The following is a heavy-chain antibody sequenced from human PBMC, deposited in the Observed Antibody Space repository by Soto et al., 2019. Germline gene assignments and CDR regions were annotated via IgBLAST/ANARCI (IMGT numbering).Heavy chain of an antibody. D-gene: IGHD6-13*01. CDR2: LYWSDGK. CDR3: VHRGYRSSEFDY. CDR1: GFSLSTSGVG. Sequence: QITLKESGPTLVKPTQTLTLTCTFSGFSLSTSGVGVGWIRQPPGQALDWLALLYWSDGKRYSPSLQSRLTITKDTSKNQVVLTMTNMDPVDTGTYYCVHRGYRSSEFDYWGQGILVTVSS. J-gene: IGHJ4*02. V-gene: IGHV2-5*01.